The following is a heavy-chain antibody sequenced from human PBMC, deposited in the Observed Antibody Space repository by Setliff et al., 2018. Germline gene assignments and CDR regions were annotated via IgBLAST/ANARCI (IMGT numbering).Heavy chain of an antibody. CDR2: INHSGST. V-gene: IGHV4-34*01. CDR3: ARGHPPSDSSGYCYAY. D-gene: IGHD3-22*01. CDR1: SGSFSGYY. Sequence: PSETLSLTCAVYSGSFSGYYWSWIRQPPGKGLEWIGEINHSGSTNYNPSLKGRVTMSVDTSKNQFSLKLSSVTAADTAVYYCARGHPPSDSSGYCYAYWGQGTLVTVSS. J-gene: IGHJ4*02.